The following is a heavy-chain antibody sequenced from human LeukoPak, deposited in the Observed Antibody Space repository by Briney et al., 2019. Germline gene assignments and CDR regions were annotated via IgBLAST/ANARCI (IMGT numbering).Heavy chain of an antibody. CDR3: ARGAMSTFARFDS. J-gene: IGHJ4*02. Sequence: GGSLRLSCVVSGFSVSDHYMSWVRQAPGKGLQWLSVIFADDLTYYEDSIKGRFTISRDRSQNTLYLQMRSLRAEDTAVYYCARGAMSTFARFDSWGQGTLVSVSS. CDR1: GFSVSDHY. V-gene: IGHV3-53*01. D-gene: IGHD2/OR15-2a*01. CDR2: IFADDLT.